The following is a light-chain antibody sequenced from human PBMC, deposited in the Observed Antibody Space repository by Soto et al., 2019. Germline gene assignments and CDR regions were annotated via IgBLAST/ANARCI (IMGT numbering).Light chain of an antibody. CDR2: KAS. CDR1: QTISSW. Sequence: DIQMTQSPSTLSGSVAGRFTITCRASQTISSWLAWYQQKPGKAPKLLIYKASTLKSGVPSRFSGSGSGTEFTLTISSLQPDDFATYYCQHYNSYSEAFGQGTKVDIK. CDR3: QHYNSYSEA. V-gene: IGKV1-5*03. J-gene: IGKJ1*01.